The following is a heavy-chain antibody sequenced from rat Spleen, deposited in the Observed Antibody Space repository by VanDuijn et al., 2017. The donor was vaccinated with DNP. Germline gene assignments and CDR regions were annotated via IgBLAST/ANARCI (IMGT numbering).Heavy chain of an antibody. J-gene: IGHJ2*01. Sequence: QVQLKESGPGLVQPSQTLSLTCTVSGFSLTTYGVSWVRQPPGKGLEWIAAISSGGNRYYNSALKSRLSITRDTSKSLIFLKMNSLQTEDTATYFGTSNAGSDWGQGVMVTVSS. CDR2: ISSGGNR. V-gene: IGHV2S8*01. CDR3: TSNAGSD. D-gene: IGHD4-3*01. CDR1: GFSLTTYG.